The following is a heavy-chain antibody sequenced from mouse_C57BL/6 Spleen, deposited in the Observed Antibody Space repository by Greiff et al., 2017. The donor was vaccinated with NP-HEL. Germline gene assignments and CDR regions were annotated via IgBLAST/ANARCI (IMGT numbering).Heavy chain of an antibody. CDR3: ACSLYDPRRGGFAY. CDR1: GYAFTNYL. Sequence: QVQLKESGAELVRPGTSVKVSCKASGYAFTNYLIEWVKQRPGQGLEWIGVINPGSGGTNYNEKFKGKATLTADKSSSTAYLQLSSLTSEDSAVFFGACSLYDPRRGGFAYWGQGTLVTVSA. V-gene: IGHV1-54*01. D-gene: IGHD2-3*01. CDR2: INPGSGGT. J-gene: IGHJ3*01.